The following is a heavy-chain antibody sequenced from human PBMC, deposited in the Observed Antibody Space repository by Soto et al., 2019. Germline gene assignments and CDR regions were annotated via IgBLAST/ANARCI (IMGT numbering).Heavy chain of an antibody. V-gene: IGHV4-30-2*06. CDR1: GVTIIDGGYS. J-gene: IGHJ4*02. Sequence: TLSLTCSFSGVTIIDGGYSWNCIRQSAGKGMEWLGYISHLERNYYNQSFKSRLSLSIDRTRNQFSLSLSSMTGAEKEVYYCARGGGYDSFDFWGEGIQVPVFS. CDR3: ARGGGYDSFDF. D-gene: IGHD3-3*01. CDR2: ISHLERN.